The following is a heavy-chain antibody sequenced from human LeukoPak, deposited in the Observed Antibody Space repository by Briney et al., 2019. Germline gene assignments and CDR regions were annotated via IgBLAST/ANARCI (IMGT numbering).Heavy chain of an antibody. V-gene: IGHV3-30-3*01. Sequence: PGGALRLSCAAPGFTFSSYAMDWVRQAPGKGLEGVAVISYDGSNKYYADSVKGRFTISRDNSKNTLYLQMNSLRAEDTAVYYCATGIAVAGPLDYWGQGTLVTVSS. J-gene: IGHJ4*02. CDR1: GFTFSSYA. CDR3: ATGIAVAGPLDY. D-gene: IGHD6-19*01. CDR2: ISYDGSNK.